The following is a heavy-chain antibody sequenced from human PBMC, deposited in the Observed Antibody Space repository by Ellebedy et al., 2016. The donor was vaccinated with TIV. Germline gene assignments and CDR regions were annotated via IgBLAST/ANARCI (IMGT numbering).Heavy chain of an antibody. J-gene: IGHJ3*02. D-gene: IGHD3-22*01. V-gene: IGHV3-30*18. CDR2: ISYDGSNK. CDR1: GFTFSSYG. CDR3: AKDLRDYDTYGIDFDI. Sequence: GESLKISXAASGFTFSSYGMHWVRQAPGKGLEWVAVISYDGSNKYYADSVKGRFTISRDNSKNTLYLQMNSLRAEDTAVYYCAKDLRDYDTYGIDFDIWGQGTMVTVSS.